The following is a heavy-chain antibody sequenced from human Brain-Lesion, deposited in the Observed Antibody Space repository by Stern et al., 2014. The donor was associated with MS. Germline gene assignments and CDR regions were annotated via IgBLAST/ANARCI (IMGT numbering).Heavy chain of an antibody. CDR3: ARDITGSSAYFAY. V-gene: IGHV3-9*01. J-gene: IGHJ4*02. CDR1: GFTFGDYA. D-gene: IGHD1-14*01. Sequence: EVQLVESGGDLVQPGRSLRLSCAAFGFTFGDYAMHWVRHAPGKGLERVAGISGNSGTIGYADSVKGRFTTSRDNAYSSLYLQMNSLRPEDTALYYCARDITGSSAYFAYWGQGTLVTVSS. CDR2: ISGNSGTI.